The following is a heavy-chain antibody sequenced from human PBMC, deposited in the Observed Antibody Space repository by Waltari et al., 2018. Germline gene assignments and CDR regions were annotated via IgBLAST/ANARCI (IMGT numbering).Heavy chain of an antibody. Sequence: QVQLVQSGAEVKKPGASVKVSCKTSGYPFTSYYMHWVRKAPGQGLEWMGWINTRNGGTNNAQKYQGRVTMTRDTSISTAYMELSRRISNDTAVYYCARTYQSGSYSDYWGQGTPVTVSS. J-gene: IGHJ4*02. V-gene: IGHV1-2*02. CDR1: GYPFTSYY. CDR3: ARTYQSGSYSDY. D-gene: IGHD1-26*01. CDR2: INTRNGGT.